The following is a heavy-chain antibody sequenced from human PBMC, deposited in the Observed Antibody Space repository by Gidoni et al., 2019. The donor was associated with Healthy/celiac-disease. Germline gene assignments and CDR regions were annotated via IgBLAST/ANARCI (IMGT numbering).Heavy chain of an antibody. CDR1: GDSVSSNSAA. CDR2: TYYRSKWYN. V-gene: IGHV6-1*01. CDR3: AREVRYSSSSIDY. D-gene: IGHD6-6*01. J-gene: IGHJ4*02. Sequence: QVQLQQSGPGLVKPAQTLASTCAIPGDSVSSNSAAWNWIRQSPSRGLEWLGRTYYRSKWYNDYAVSVKSRITINPDTSKNQFSLQLNSVTPEDTAVYYCAREVRYSSSSIDYWGQGTLVTVSS.